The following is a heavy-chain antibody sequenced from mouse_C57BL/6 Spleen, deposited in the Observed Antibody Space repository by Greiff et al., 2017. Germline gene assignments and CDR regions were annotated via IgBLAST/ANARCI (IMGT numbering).Heavy chain of an antibody. CDR1: GYTFTSYT. Sequence: QVQLKESGAELARPGASVKMSCKASGYTFTSYTMHWVKQRPGQGLEWIGYINPSSGYTKYNQKFKDKATLTADKSSSTAYMQLSSLTSEDSAVYYCARYEGTGYFDYWGQGTTLTVSS. J-gene: IGHJ2*01. CDR2: INPSSGYT. D-gene: IGHD4-1*01. V-gene: IGHV1-4*01. CDR3: ARYEGTGYFDY.